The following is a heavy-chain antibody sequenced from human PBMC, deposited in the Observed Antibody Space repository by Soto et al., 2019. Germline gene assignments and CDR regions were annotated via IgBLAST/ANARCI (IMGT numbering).Heavy chain of an antibody. CDR3: AREAVKDDFWSGYYSPYYYYYLDV. CDR2: IYYSRST. D-gene: IGHD3-3*01. V-gene: IGHV4-59*01. CDR1: GDSLCRYF. Sequence: QVQLQESGPGLGKPSETLSLTCTVSGDSLCRYFWSWIRQPPGKGLEWIGYIYYSRSTNYNPPIKGRVTITVDTSKNQFSLNLRSATAADTAVYYCAREAVKDDFWSGYYSPYYYYYLDVWGKGTTVTVSS. J-gene: IGHJ6*03.